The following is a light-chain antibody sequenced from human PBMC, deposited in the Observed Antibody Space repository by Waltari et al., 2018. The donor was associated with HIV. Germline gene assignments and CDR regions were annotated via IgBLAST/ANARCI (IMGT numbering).Light chain of an antibody. V-gene: IGLV2-14*03. Sequence: QSALTQPPSVSGSPGQSLAISCTCTSADICTYKYVSWYQQHTGKVPKLIIYDVNFRPSGVSDRFSGSKSGNTATLTISGLHSDDEADYYCCSYTVNSTGVFGAGTKITV. CDR2: DVN. CDR1: SADICTYKY. J-gene: IGLJ1*01. CDR3: CSYTVNSTGV.